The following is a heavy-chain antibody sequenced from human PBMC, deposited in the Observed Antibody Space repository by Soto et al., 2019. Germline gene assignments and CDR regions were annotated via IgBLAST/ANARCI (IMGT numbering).Heavy chain of an antibody. J-gene: IGHJ3*02. CDR1: GGTFSSYT. CDR3: ARAVCSSTSCYGLSAFDI. Sequence: QVPLVQSGAEVKKPGSSVKVSCKASGGTFSSYTISWVRQAPGQGLEWMGRIIPILGIANYAQKFQGRVTITADKSTSTAYMELSSLRSEDTAVYYCARAVCSSTSCYGLSAFDIWGQGTMVTVSS. CDR2: IIPILGIA. D-gene: IGHD2-2*01. V-gene: IGHV1-69*02.